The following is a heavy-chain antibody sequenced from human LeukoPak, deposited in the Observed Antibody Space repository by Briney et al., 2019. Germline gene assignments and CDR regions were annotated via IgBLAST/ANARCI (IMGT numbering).Heavy chain of an antibody. Sequence: SVSVSCKASGGTFSSYAISWVRQAPGQGLEWMGGIIPIFGTANYAQKSQGRVTITTDESTSTAYMELSSLRSEDTAVYYCAETKVAAAGTSGWFDPWGQGTLVTVSS. CDR2: IIPIFGTA. CDR1: GGTFSSYA. V-gene: IGHV1-69*05. J-gene: IGHJ5*02. CDR3: AETKVAAAGTSGWFDP. D-gene: IGHD6-13*01.